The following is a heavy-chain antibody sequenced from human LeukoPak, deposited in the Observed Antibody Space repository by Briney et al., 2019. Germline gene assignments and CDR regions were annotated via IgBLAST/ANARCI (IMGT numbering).Heavy chain of an antibody. CDR1: GTFVSGFY. Sequence: SETLSLTCTVSGTFVSGFYWTWIRQPPGKGLEWIGFIYSTGTTSYNSSLQSRVTISVDTSKNQFSLKLKSVIAADTAIYYCAGRWRGTLDYWGRGTLVAVSS. J-gene: IGHJ4*02. D-gene: IGHD5-24*01. CDR2: IYSTGTT. V-gene: IGHV4-4*09. CDR3: AGRWRGTLDY.